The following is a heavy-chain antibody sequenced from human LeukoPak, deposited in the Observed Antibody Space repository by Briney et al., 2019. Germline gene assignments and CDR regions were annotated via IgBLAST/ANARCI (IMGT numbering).Heavy chain of an antibody. J-gene: IGHJ4*02. CDR3: ARDTSTGAADYYFDY. V-gene: IGHV3-30-3*01. CDR2: ISYNGNNY. CDR1: GFTFSSYA. D-gene: IGHD6-13*01. Sequence: GGSLRLSCAASGFTFSSYAMHWVCQAPDKGLEWVAVISYNGNNYYYADSVKGRFTISRDNSKNTLYLQMNSLRVEDTAVYYCARDTSTGAADYYFDYWGQGTLVTVSS.